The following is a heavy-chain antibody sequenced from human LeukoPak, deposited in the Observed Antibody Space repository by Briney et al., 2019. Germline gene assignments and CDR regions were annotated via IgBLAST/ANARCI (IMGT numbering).Heavy chain of an antibody. CDR1: GFTFSSYS. V-gene: IGHV3-21*01. J-gene: IGHJ6*03. CDR3: ARPRYCTNGVCYIDYYYYMDV. CDR2: ISSSSSYI. D-gene: IGHD2-8*01. Sequence: GGSLRLSCAASGFTFSSYSMNWVRQAPGKGLEWVSSISSSSSYIYYADSVKGRFTISRDNAKNSLYLQMNSLRAEDTAVYYCARPRYCTNGVCYIDYYYYMDVWGKGTTVTVSS.